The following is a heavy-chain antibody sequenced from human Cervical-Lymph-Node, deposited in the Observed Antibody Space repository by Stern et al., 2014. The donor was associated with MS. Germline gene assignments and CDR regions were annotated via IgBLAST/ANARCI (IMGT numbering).Heavy chain of an antibody. CDR2: INGYNGNI. Sequence: QLVQSGAEVKRPGASVKVSCKASGFTFTNHGISWVRQAPGQGLEWMGWINGYNGNIDFAQKFQGRLIMTTDTSTSTVYMELRSLGFDDTAVYYCARDRGLVGNTTDDYWGQGTLVTVSS. V-gene: IGHV1-18*01. J-gene: IGHJ4*02. D-gene: IGHD1-26*01. CDR1: GFTFTNHG. CDR3: ARDRGLVGNTTDDY.